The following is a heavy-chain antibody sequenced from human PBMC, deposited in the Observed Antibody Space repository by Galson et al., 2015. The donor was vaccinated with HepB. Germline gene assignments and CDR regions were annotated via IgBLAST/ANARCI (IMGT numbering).Heavy chain of an antibody. CDR2: ISCSGGNT. J-gene: IGHJ4*02. CDR3: AKFYGADLLWFGELWD. V-gene: IGHV3-23*01. D-gene: IGHD3-10*01. CDR1: GFTFSSYG. Sequence: SLRLSCAASGFTFSSYGMSWVRQAPGKGLEWVSTISCSGGNTYYADSVKGRFTISRDNSKNTLYLQMNSLRDEDTAVYYCAKFYGADLLWFGELWDWGQGTLVTVSS.